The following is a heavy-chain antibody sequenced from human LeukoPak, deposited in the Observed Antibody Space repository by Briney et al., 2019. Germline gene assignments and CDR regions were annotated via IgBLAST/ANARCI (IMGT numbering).Heavy chain of an antibody. D-gene: IGHD6-19*01. CDR1: GFTFSSYA. Sequence: GGSLRLSCAASGFTFSSYAMSWVRQAPGKGLEWVSAISGSGGSTYYADSVKGRFTISRDNTKNSLPLQMNSLRAEDTAVYYCVMFETIAVAGPDYWGQGTLVTVSS. J-gene: IGHJ4*02. CDR2: ISGSGGST. V-gene: IGHV3-23*01. CDR3: VMFETIAVAGPDY.